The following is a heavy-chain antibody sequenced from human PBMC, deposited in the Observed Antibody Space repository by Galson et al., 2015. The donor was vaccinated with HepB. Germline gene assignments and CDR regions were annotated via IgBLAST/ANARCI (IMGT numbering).Heavy chain of an antibody. V-gene: IGHV1-18*04. CDR3: VRDLGYSSAWPRVDY. Sequence: SVKVSCKASGYTFTTYGISWVRQAPGQGLEWMGWISTNNGNTNYAYNGNTNYAQKLQGRVTMTTDTSTSTAYMELRSLRSDDTAVYYCVRDLGYSSAWPRVDYWGQGTLITVSS. CDR2: ISTNNGNTNYAYNGNT. J-gene: IGHJ4*02. D-gene: IGHD6-19*01. CDR1: GYTFTTYG.